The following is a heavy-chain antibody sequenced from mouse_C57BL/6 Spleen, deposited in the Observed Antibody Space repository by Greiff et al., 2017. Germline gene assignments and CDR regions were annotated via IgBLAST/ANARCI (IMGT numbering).Heavy chain of an antibody. J-gene: IGHJ4*01. CDR1: GFTFSDYY. Sequence: EVKVVESEGGLVQPGSSMKLSCTASGFTFSDYYMAWVRQVPEKGLEWVANINYDGSSTYYLDSLKSRFIISRDNAKNILYLQMSSLKSEDTATYYCARDGDSSGYYAMDYWGQGTSVTVSS. CDR3: ARDGDSSGYYAMDY. V-gene: IGHV5-16*01. D-gene: IGHD3-2*02. CDR2: INYDGSST.